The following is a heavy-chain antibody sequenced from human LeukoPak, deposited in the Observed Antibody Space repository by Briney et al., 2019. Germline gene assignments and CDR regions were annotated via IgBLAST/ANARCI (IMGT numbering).Heavy chain of an antibody. CDR2: IWYDGSNE. D-gene: IGHD3-10*01. V-gene: IGHV3-33*01. CDR1: GFTFSSNG. J-gene: IGHJ4*02. Sequence: GKSLRLSCAASGFTFSSNGMHWVRQAPGKGLEWVAMIWYDGSNEYYADSVKGRFTISRDNSRNTLYLQMNSLGADDTAVYYCARASDKVRGHFDYWGQGTLVTVSS. CDR3: ARASDKVRGHFDY.